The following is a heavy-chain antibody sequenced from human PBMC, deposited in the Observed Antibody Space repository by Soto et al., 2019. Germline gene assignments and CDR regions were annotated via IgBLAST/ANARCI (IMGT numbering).Heavy chain of an antibody. Sequence: KGLEWVSTISDSGSTYYTDSVKGRFTISRDNSKNTLYLQMNSLRAEDTAVYYCAIVFFFQAEDGIRDTVPVSAFLLNRSSDL. V-gene: IGHV3-23*01. J-gene: IGHJ2*01. CDR3: AIVFFFQAEDGIRDTVPVSAFLLNRSSDL. D-gene: IGHD2-15*01. CDR2: ISDSGST.